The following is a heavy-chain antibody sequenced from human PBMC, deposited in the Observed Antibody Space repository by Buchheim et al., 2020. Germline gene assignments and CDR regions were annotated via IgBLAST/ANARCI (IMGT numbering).Heavy chain of an antibody. J-gene: IGHJ4*02. Sequence: QVQLVESGGGVVQPGRSLRLSCAASGFTFSSYAMHWVRQAPGKGLEWVAVISYDGSNKYYADSVKGRFTTSRDNSKNTLYLQMNSLRAEDTAVYYCAREGNWNDGGDYFDYWGQGTL. D-gene: IGHD1-1*01. CDR1: GFTFSSYA. CDR3: AREGNWNDGGDYFDY. CDR2: ISYDGSNK. V-gene: IGHV3-30-3*01.